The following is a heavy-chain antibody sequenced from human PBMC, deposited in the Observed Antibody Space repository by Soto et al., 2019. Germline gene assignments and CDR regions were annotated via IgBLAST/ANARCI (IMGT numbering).Heavy chain of an antibody. J-gene: IGHJ5*02. CDR1: GFTFSTYS. D-gene: IGHD1-1*01. CDR2: ISSSSDYL. CDR3: ASVGTTGTTATTRFDT. Sequence: EVPLVDSGGGLVKPGGSLRLSCAVSGFTFSTYSMNWVRQAPGKGLVWVSSISSSSDYLYYADSVKGRFTISRDNAKKSLYLQMNSLRDADTAVYYCASVGTTGTTATTRFDTWGQGTLVTVSS. V-gene: IGHV3-21*01.